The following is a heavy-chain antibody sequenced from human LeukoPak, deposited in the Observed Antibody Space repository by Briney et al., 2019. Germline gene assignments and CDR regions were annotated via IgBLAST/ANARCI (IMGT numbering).Heavy chain of an antibody. D-gene: IGHD3-22*01. CDR3: AKPGAATFYYDSSVKGAPDY. J-gene: IGHJ4*02. Sequence: PGGSLRLSCAASGFTFKSYGMHWVRQAPGKGLEWVAFIRFDGSNKNYADSVKGRFTISRDNSKNTLYLQMNGLRAEDTAVYYCAKPGAATFYYDSSVKGAPDYWGQGTLVTVSS. CDR1: GFTFKSYG. CDR2: IRFDGSNK. V-gene: IGHV3-30*02.